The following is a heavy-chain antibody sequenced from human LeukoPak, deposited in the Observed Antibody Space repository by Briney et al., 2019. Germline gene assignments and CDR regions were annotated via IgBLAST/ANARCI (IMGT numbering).Heavy chain of an antibody. CDR2: ISSSSSTI. V-gene: IGHV3-48*01. Sequence: PGGSLRLSCAASGFTFSSYSMNWVRQAPGKGLEWVSYISSSSSTIYYADSVKGRFTISRDNAKNSLYLQMNSLRAEDTAVYYCARGGSPGCSSWYSWTIPYFDYWVQGTLVTVSS. D-gene: IGHD6-13*01. J-gene: IGHJ4*02. CDR3: ARGGSPGCSSWYSWTIPYFDY. CDR1: GFTFSSYS.